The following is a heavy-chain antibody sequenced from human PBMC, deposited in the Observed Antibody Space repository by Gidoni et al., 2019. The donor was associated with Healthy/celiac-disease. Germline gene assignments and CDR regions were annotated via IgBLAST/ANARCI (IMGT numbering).Heavy chain of an antibody. Sequence: EVQLVESGGGLVQPVGSLRLSCAASGFTFSSYSMNWVRQAPGKGLEWVSYNSSSSSTIYYADSVKGRFTISRDNAKNSLYLQMNSLRAEDTAVYYCARSSSGWWRYYFDYWGQGTLVTVSS. J-gene: IGHJ4*02. V-gene: IGHV3-48*01. CDR2: NSSSSSTI. CDR1: GFTFSSYS. CDR3: ARSSSGWWRYYFDY. D-gene: IGHD6-19*01.